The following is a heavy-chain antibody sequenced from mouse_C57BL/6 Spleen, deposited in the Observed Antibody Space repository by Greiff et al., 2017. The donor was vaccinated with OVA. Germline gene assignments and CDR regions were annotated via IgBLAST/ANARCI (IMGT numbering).Heavy chain of an antibody. CDR2: INPSNGGT. Sequence: QVQLQQPGTELVKPGALVKLSCKASGYTFTSYWMHWVKQRPGQGLEWIGNINPSNGGTNYNEKFKSKATLTVDKSSSTAYMQLSSLTSEDSAVYYCASRSLITTVVAPFDDWGQGTTLTVSS. CDR3: ASRSLITTVVAPFDD. V-gene: IGHV1-53*01. CDR1: GYTFTSYW. D-gene: IGHD1-1*01. J-gene: IGHJ2*01.